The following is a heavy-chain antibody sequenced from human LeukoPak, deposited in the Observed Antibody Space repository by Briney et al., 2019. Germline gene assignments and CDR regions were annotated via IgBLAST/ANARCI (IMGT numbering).Heavy chain of an antibody. CDR2: VSYDGSYT. V-gene: IGHV3-30*03. CDR1: GFTFSSYN. CDR3: ARDHSAMPSY. J-gene: IGHJ4*02. D-gene: IGHD2-2*01. Sequence: PGGSLRLSCAASGFTFSSYNFHWLRQAPGKGLEWLTVVSYDGSYTSYGASVKGRFTVSRDNSQNTVYVQMNGLSAEDTALYYCARDHSAMPSYWGQGTLVTVSS.